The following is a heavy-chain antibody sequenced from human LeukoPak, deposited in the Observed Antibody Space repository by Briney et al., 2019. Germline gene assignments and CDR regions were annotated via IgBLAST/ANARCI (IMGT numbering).Heavy chain of an antibody. CDR2: IRSKVYGGTT. Sequence: GGSLRLSCTASGFTFGDYGMSWFRQAPGKGLEWVGFIRSKVYGGTTEYAASVKGRFTISRDDSKRIAYLQMNSLKTEDTAVYYCTRDSYSGSYRFDYWGRGTLVTVSS. D-gene: IGHD1-26*01. V-gene: IGHV3-49*03. CDR3: TRDSYSGSYRFDY. CDR1: GFTFGDYG. J-gene: IGHJ4*02.